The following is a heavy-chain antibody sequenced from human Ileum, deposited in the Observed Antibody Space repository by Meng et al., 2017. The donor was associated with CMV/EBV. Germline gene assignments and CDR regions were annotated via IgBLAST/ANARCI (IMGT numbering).Heavy chain of an antibody. V-gene: IGHV3-74*01. Sequence: CAASGFNVSSFWMPWVRQAPGKGLVWVTRINSDGSSTTYADSLKGRFIISRDNAKNTLYLQMNSLRTEDTAVYYCARGGVTTGAVINYWGQGTLVTVSS. CDR3: ARGGVTTGAVINY. J-gene: IGHJ4*02. D-gene: IGHD3-3*01. CDR2: INSDGSST. CDR1: GFNVSSFW.